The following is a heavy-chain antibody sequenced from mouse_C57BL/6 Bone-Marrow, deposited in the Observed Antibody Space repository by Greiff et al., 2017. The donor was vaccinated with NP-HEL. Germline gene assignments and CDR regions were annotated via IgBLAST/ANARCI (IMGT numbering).Heavy chain of an antibody. V-gene: IGHV1-5*01. J-gene: IGHJ4*01. CDR2: ISPGNSDT. D-gene: IGHD3-1*01. Sequence: EVPLPPSGAVLARPGASVKMSCKTSGYTFTSYWVHWVKQRPGPGLEWIGAISPGNSDTSYNQKFKGKAKLTAVTSASTAYMELSSLTNEDSAVYYCTIGGLYAMDYWGQGTSVTVSS. CDR1: GYTFTSYW. CDR3: TIGGLYAMDY.